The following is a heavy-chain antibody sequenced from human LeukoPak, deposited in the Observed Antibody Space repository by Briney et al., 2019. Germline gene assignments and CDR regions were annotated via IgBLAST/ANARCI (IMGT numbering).Heavy chain of an antibody. V-gene: IGHV1-69*04. Sequence: GSSVKVSCKASGGTFSSYAISWVRQAPGQGLEWMGRIIPILGIANYAQKFQGRVTITADKSTGTAYMELSSLRSEDTAVYYCARGFHRLYGSGSYYNPEFDYWGQGTLVTVSP. CDR1: GGTFSSYA. J-gene: IGHJ4*02. D-gene: IGHD3-10*01. CDR3: ARGFHRLYGSGSYYNPEFDY. CDR2: IIPILGIA.